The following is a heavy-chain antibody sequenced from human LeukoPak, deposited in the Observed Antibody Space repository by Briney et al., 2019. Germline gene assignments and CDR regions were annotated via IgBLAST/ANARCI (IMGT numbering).Heavy chain of an antibody. Sequence: PGRSLRLSCAASGFTFDDYAMHWVRQAPGKGLEWVSGISWNSGSIGYADSVKGRFTISRDNAKNSLYLQMNSLRAEDTAVYYCARDHYNILTGYFSYWGQGTLVAVSS. CDR3: ARDHYNILTGYFSY. J-gene: IGHJ4*02. CDR1: GFTFDDYA. CDR2: ISWNSGSI. D-gene: IGHD3-9*01. V-gene: IGHV3-9*01.